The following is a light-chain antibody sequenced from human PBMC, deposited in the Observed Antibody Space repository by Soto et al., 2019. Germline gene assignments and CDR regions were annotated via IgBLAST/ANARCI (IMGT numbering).Light chain of an antibody. J-gene: IGLJ1*01. Sequence: QSALTQPTSVSGSPGQSITTSCTGTSSDVGAFNYVSWYQQHPGKAPKLMIYDVYDRPSGVSYRFSGSKSGNTASLTISGLQGEDEADYYCSSYTISRTYIFGTGTKVTVL. CDR3: SSYTISRTYI. CDR2: DVY. V-gene: IGLV2-14*03. CDR1: SSDVGAFNY.